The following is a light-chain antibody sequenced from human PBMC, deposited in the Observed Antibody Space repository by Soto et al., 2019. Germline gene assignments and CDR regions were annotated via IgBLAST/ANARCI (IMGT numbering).Light chain of an antibody. J-gene: IGLJ2*01. CDR2: EVS. Sequence: QSALTQPASVSGSPGQSITISCTGTSSDVGGYNYVSWYQQHPGKAPKLMIYEVSNRPSGVSNRFSGSKSGNTASLTISGLQAEDEADYYCSSYTSSRTLVFGGGTNLTVL. CDR3: SSYTSSRTLV. V-gene: IGLV2-14*01. CDR1: SSDVGGYNY.